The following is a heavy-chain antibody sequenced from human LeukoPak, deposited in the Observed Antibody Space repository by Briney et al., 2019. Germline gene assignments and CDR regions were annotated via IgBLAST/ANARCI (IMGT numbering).Heavy chain of an antibody. J-gene: IGHJ4*02. V-gene: IGHV3-23*01. CDR1: GFTFSSYT. CDR3: AASLPNIVVVPATKGPFGY. Sequence: GGSLRLSCAASGFTFSSYTMSWVRQAPGKGLEWVSGVSGSGGNIHYADSVKGRFAISRDNSKNTLYLQMNSLRAEDTAVYYCAASLPNIVVVPATKGPFGYWGQGALVTVSS. D-gene: IGHD2-2*01. CDR2: VSGSGGNI.